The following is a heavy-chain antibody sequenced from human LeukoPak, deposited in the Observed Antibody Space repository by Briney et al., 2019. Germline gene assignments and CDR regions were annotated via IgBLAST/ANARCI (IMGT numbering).Heavy chain of an antibody. CDR3: TRVVGYYMDV. D-gene: IGHD2-21*01. CDR1: GFTSTSYW. J-gene: IGHJ6*03. V-gene: IGHV3-74*01. CDR2: IHPEGSRR. Sequence: GGSLRHSCADSGFTSTSYWLHWVRQVPGKGLVWVSRIHPEGSRRGYRDDAKSRVTMPRDNARDELYLQMNSLRAEDTAVYCGTRVVGYYMDVWGKGTTVTVSS.